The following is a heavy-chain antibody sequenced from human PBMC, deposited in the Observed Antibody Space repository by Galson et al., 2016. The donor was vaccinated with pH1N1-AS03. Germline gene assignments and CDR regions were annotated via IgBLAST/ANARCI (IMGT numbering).Heavy chain of an antibody. CDR3: SGQMGNGWHDGLAF. CDR2: IYPLDSDI. Sequence: QSGAEVKKPGESLKISCKGSRDSFTNHWIAWVRQMTGKGLEWMAIIYPLDSDIRYSPSFQGQVTISADMSISTAYLEWSSLKASDTAIYYCSGQMGNGWHDGLAFGGPGTLVTVSS. J-gene: IGHJ4*02. V-gene: IGHV5-51*01. D-gene: IGHD2-8*01. CDR1: RDSFTNHW.